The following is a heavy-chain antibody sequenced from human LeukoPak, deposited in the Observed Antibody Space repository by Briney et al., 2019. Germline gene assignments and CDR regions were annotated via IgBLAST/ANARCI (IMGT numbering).Heavy chain of an antibody. V-gene: IGHV1-2*02. D-gene: IGHD1-26*01. CDR2: INPNSGGT. CDR1: GYTFTGYY. CDR3: ARIRGYYKEHDDY. J-gene: IGHJ4*02. Sequence: ASVKVSCKASGYTFTGYYMHWVRQAPGQGLEWMGWINPNSGGTNYAQKFQGRVTMTRDTSISTAYMELSRLRSDDTAVYYCARIRGYYKEHDDYWGQGTLVTVSS.